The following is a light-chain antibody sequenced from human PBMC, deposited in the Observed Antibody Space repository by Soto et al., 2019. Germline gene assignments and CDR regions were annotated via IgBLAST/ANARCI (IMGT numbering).Light chain of an antibody. V-gene: IGKV1-8*01. CDR2: AAS. Sequence: AIRMTQSPSSFSASTGDRVTITCRASQGISSYLAWYQQKPGKAPKLLIYAASTLQSGVTSRSSGSGSGTDVTLTISCLQSEDFATYYCQQYYSYPPYTFGQGTTLEIE. J-gene: IGKJ2*01. CDR1: QGISSY. CDR3: QQYYSYPPYT.